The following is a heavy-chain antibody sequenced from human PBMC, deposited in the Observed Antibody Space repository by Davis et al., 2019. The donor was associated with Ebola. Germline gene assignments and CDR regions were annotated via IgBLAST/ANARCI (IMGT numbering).Heavy chain of an antibody. Sequence: PSETLSLTCTVSGGSISSTGYYWSWIRQPPGKGLEWIGEINHSGSTNYNPSLKSRVTISVDTSKNQFSLKLSSVTAADTAVYYCARAALAAAGIDYWGQGTLVTVSS. CDR3: ARAALAAAGIDY. CDR1: GGSISSTGYY. CDR2: INHSGST. J-gene: IGHJ4*02. V-gene: IGHV4-39*07. D-gene: IGHD6-13*01.